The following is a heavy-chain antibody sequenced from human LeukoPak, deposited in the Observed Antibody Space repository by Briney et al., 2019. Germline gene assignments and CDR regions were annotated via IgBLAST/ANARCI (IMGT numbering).Heavy chain of an antibody. D-gene: IGHD6-19*01. CDR2: ISSEGSVT. V-gene: IGHV3-74*01. CDR3: ARVPGSGWFTAVDY. J-gene: IGHJ4*02. CDR1: GFTFSNYW. Sequence: QPGGSLRLSCAASGFTFSNYWMYWVRQVPGEGLVWVSRISSEGSVTNYADSVKGRFTISRDNAKNTLYLVMNNLRADDTAVYFCARVPGSGWFTAVDYWGQGTLVSVSS.